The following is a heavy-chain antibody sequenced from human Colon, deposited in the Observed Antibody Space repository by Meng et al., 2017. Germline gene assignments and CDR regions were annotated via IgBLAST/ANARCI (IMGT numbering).Heavy chain of an antibody. CDR3: ARGRVVVVASPSDY. CDR2: ISSSSS. D-gene: IGHD2-15*01. J-gene: IGHJ4*02. CDR1: GFTFSSYS. Sequence: EVQRVEAGGGRGKRGGSRRRSCAASGFTFSSYSMNWVRQAPGKGLEWVSSISSSSSYADSVKGRFTISRDNAKNSLYLQMNSLRAEDTAVYYCARGRVVVVASPSDYWGQGTLVTVSS. V-gene: IGHV3-21*01.